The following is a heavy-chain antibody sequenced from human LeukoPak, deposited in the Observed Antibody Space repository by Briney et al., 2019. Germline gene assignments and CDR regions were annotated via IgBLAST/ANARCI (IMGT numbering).Heavy chain of an antibody. J-gene: IGHJ6*02. D-gene: IGHD4-23*01. CDR1: GYTFTGYY. Sequence: ASVKVSCKASGYTFTGYYMHWVREAPGQGLEWMGWINPNSGGTNYAQKFQGRVTMTRDTSISTAYMELSRLRSDDTAVYYCARELLRWHYYYYGMDVWGQGTTVTVSS. CDR3: ARELLRWHYYYYGMDV. V-gene: IGHV1-2*02. CDR2: INPNSGGT.